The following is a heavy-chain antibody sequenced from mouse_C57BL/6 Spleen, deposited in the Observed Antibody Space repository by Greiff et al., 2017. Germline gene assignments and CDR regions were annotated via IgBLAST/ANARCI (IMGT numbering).Heavy chain of an antibody. Sequence: EVKLQESGGGLVQPKGSLKLSCAASGFSFNTYAMNWVRQAPGKGLEWVARIRSKSNNYATYYADSVKDRFTISRDDSESMLYLQMNNLKTEDTAMYYCVRHGTGGYAMDYWGQGTSVTVSS. CDR2: IRSKSNNYAT. CDR3: VRHGTGGYAMDY. V-gene: IGHV10-1*01. J-gene: IGHJ4*01. CDR1: GFSFNTYA.